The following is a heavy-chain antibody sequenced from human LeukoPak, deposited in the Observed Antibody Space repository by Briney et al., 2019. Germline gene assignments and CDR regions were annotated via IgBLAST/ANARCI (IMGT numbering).Heavy chain of an antibody. J-gene: IGHJ6*02. CDR2: ISYDGSNK. Sequence: PGGSLRLSCAASGFTFSSYAMHWVRQAPGKGLEWVAVISYDGSNKYYADSVKGRFTISRDNSKNTLYLQMNSLRAEDTAVYYCARAEAAGLGYYYYGMDVWGQGTTVTVSS. CDR3: ARAEAAGLGYYYYGMDV. V-gene: IGHV3-30-3*01. D-gene: IGHD6-13*01. CDR1: GFTFSSYA.